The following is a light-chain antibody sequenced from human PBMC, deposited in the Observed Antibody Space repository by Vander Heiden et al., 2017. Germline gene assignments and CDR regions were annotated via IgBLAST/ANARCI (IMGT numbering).Light chain of an antibody. J-gene: IGLJ1*01. CDR1: SSDVGGYTY. V-gene: IGLV2-14*03. Sequence: QPALTQPTSASGPPGQSITISCTGTSSDVGGYTYVSWYQQHPGKAPKLMIYDVSNRPSGVSDRFSGSKSGNTASLIISGLQTEDEANYYCSSYRNKNLGVFGAGTKVTVL. CDR2: DVS. CDR3: SSYRNKNLGV.